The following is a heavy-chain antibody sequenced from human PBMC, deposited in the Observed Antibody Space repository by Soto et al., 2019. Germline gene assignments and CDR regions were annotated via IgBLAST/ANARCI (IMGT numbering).Heavy chain of an antibody. J-gene: IGHJ6*03. CDR3: ARGLDDATVTTYHYYYYMDV. CDR1: GYTFTSYD. Sequence: ASVKVSCKASGYTFTSYDINWVRQATGQGLEWMGWMNPNSGNTGYAQKFQGRVTMTRNTSISTAYMELSSLRSEDTAVYYCARGLDDATVTTYHYYYYMDVWGKGTTVTVSS. CDR2: MNPNSGNT. D-gene: IGHD4-17*01. V-gene: IGHV1-8*01.